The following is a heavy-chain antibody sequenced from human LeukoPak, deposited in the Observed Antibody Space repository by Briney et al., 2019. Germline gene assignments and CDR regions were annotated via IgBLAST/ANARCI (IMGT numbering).Heavy chain of an antibody. D-gene: IGHD6-19*01. V-gene: IGHV5-51*01. CDR2: IYPGDSTT. J-gene: IGHJ3*02. Sequence: GESLKISCKASGYIFTNFWIGWVRQMPGKGLEWMGIIYPGDSTTRYSPSFQGRVTISVEKSINTASLQWSSLKASDTAMYYCARSSQWLLNAFDIWGQGTMVTVSS. CDR3: ARSSQWLLNAFDI. CDR1: GYIFTNFW.